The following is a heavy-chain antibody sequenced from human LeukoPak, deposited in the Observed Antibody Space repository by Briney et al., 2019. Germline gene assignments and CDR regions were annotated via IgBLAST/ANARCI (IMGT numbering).Heavy chain of an antibody. CDR2: ISAYNGNT. J-gene: IGHJ4*02. V-gene: IGHV1-18*01. CDR1: GYTFTSYG. Sequence: GASVKASCKASGYTFTSYGISWVRQGPGQGLELMGWISAYNGNTNYAQKLQGRVTMTTDTSTSTAYMELRSLRSDDTAVNYCARAGSPATPFDYWGQGTLVTVSS. D-gene: IGHD3-10*01. CDR3: ARAGSPATPFDY.